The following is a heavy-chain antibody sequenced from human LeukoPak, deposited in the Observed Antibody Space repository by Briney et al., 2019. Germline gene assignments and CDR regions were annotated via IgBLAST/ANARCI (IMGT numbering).Heavy chain of an antibody. D-gene: IGHD1-26*01. CDR3: VRGGSYTFDP. Sequence: GGSLRLSCSASGFTLSHYWITWVRQAPGKGLEWVASIKEDGSETSYVDSVKGRFTISRDNAKNSVYLQMNSLGGEDTAVYYCVRGGSYTFDPWGQGIVVTVSA. CDR1: GFTLSHYW. J-gene: IGHJ5*02. V-gene: IGHV3-7*01. CDR2: IKEDGSET.